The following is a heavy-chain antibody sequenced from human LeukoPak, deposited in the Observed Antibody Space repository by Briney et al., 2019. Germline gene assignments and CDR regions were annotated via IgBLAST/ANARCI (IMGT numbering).Heavy chain of an antibody. CDR3: AREPRLGRGETAFDI. D-gene: IGHD3-16*01. Sequence: GGSLRLSCAASGFTFSSYSMNWVRQAPGKGLEWVSSISSSSSYIYYADSVKGRFTISRDNAKNSLYLQMNSLRAEDTAVYYCAREPRLGRGETAFDIWGQGTMVTVSS. CDR2: ISSSSSYI. V-gene: IGHV3-21*04. J-gene: IGHJ3*02. CDR1: GFTFSSYS.